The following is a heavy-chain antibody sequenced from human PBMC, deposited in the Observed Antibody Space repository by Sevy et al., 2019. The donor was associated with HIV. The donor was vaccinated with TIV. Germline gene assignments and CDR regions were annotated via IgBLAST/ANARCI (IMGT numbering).Heavy chain of an antibody. CDR3: ARDFNHDFWSGYSYGMDV. V-gene: IGHV3-21*01. D-gene: IGHD3-3*01. Sequence: GGSLRLSCAASGFTFSSYSMNWVRQAPGKGLEWVSSISSSSSYIYYADSVKGRFTISRDNAKNSLYLQMNSLRAEDTAVYYCARDFNHDFWSGYSYGMDVWGQGTTVTVSS. J-gene: IGHJ6*02. CDR2: ISSSSSYI. CDR1: GFTFSSYS.